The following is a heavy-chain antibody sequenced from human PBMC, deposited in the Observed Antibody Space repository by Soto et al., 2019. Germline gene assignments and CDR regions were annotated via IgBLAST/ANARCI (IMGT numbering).Heavy chain of an antibody. CDR2: IIPIFGTA. D-gene: IGHD3-9*01. CDR1: GGTFSSYA. J-gene: IGHJ4*02. V-gene: IGHV1-69*12. Sequence: QVQLVQSGAEVKKPGSSVKVSCKASGGTFSSYAISWVRQAPGQGLEWMGGIIPIFGTANYAQKFQGRVTITADESTCTAYMELTSLRSEDTDVYYCATLTGGGYDILTGYPPDYWGQGTLVTVSS. CDR3: ATLTGGGYDILTGYPPDY.